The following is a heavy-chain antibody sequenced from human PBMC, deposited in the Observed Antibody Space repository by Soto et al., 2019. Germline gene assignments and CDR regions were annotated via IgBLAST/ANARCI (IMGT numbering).Heavy chain of an antibody. V-gene: IGHV3-30-3*01. CDR3: ARENSGGGDFWSGYSTYYYGMDV. CDR1: GFTFSSYA. J-gene: IGHJ6*02. D-gene: IGHD3-3*01. CDR2: ISYDGSNK. Sequence: PGGSLRLSCAASGFTFSSYAMHWVRQAPGKGLEWVAVISYDGSNKYYADSVKGRFTISRDNSKNTLYLQMNSLRAEDTAVYYCARENSGGGDFWSGYSTYYYGMDVWGQGPTVTVSS.